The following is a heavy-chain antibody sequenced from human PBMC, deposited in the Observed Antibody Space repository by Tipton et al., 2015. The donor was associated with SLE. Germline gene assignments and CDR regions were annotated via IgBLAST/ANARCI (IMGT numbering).Heavy chain of an antibody. D-gene: IGHD3-9*01. Sequence: TLSLTCTVSGGSINNYFWSWIRQPPGKGLEWIGDIHYSGKTNSNPSLKSRVLISLDTSKRQFSLRLSSVTAVDTAVYYCARLVDILSGSSFDPWGQGTQVIVSS. J-gene: IGHJ5*02. CDR1: GGSINNYF. CDR2: IHYSGKT. CDR3: ARLVDILSGSSFDP. V-gene: IGHV4-59*01.